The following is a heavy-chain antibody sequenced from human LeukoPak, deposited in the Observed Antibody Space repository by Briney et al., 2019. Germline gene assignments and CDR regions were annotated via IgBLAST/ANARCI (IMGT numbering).Heavy chain of an antibody. CDR2: IYYSGST. V-gene: IGHV4-31*03. CDR1: GGSISSGGYY. D-gene: IGHD2-15*01. Sequence: SETLSLTCTVSGGSISSGGYYWSWIRQHPGKGLEWIGYIYYSGSTYYNPSLKSRVTISVDTSKNQFSLKLSSVTAADTAVYYCARGDPIEVNWFDPWGQGTLVTVSS. J-gene: IGHJ5*02. CDR3: ARGDPIEVNWFDP.